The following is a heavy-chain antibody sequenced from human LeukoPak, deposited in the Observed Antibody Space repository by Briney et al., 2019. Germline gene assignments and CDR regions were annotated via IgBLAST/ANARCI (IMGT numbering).Heavy chain of an antibody. J-gene: IGHJ3*02. CDR3: ASARSWPEHAFDI. V-gene: IGHV3-53*01. Sequence: PGGSLRLSCAASGFIVSSNYMSWVRQAPGKGLEWVSVIYGGGSSTSYADSVRGRFTISRDTSKHILYLQMNSLRAEDTAVYYCASARSWPEHAFDIWGQGTMVTVSS. D-gene: IGHD5-24*01. CDR2: IYGGGSST. CDR1: GFIVSSNY.